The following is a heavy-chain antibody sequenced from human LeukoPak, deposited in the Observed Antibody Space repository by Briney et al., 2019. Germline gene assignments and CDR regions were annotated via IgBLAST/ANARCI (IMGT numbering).Heavy chain of an antibody. CDR1: GFTFSSYD. J-gene: IGHJ5*02. Sequence: PGGSLRLSCAASGFTFSSYDMHWVRQATGKGLEWVSAIGTAGDTYYPGSVKGRFTISRENAKNSLYLQMNSLRAGDTAAYYCARVLGNNWFDPWGQGTLVTVSS. V-gene: IGHV3-13*01. CDR2: IGTAGDT. D-gene: IGHD1-26*01. CDR3: ARVLGNNWFDP.